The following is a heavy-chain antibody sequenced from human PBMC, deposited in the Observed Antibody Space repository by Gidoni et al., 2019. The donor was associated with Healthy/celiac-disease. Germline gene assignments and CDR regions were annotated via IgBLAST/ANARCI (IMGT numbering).Heavy chain of an antibody. Sequence: QVQLVESGGGVVQPGRSLRLSCAASGFTFSSYGMHWVRQAPGKGLEWVAVIWYDGSKKYYADSVKGRFTISRDNSKNTLYLQMNSLRAEDTAVYYCARDRGSPVVRGVISNWFDPWGQGTLVTVSS. CDR3: ARDRGSPVVRGVISNWFDP. CDR2: IWYDGSKK. CDR1: GFTFSSYG. D-gene: IGHD3-10*01. V-gene: IGHV3-33*01. J-gene: IGHJ5*02.